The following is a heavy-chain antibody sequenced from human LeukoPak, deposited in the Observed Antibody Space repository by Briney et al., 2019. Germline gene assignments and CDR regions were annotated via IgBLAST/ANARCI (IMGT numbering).Heavy chain of an antibody. J-gene: IGHJ4*02. V-gene: IGHV3-7*01. CDR2: IKQDGSEK. CDR1: GFTFSSYW. D-gene: IGHD3-10*01. CDR3: VRPSWTSGSYFDY. Sequence: GGSLRLSCAASGFTFSSYWMSWVRQAPGKGLEWVANIKQDGSEKYYVDSVKGRFTISRDNAKNSLYLQMNSLRAEDTAVYYCVRPSWTSGSYFDYWGQGALVIVSS.